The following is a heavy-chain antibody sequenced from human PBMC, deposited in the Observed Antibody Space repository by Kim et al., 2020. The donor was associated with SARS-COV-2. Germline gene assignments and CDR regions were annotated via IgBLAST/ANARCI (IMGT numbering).Heavy chain of an antibody. CDR3: ARAHTYYYDTRQPVGY. CDR1: GFTFSDYY. CDR2: ISSSGSTI. V-gene: IGHV3-11*04. D-gene: IGHD3-22*01. Sequence: GGSLRLSCAASGFTFSDYYMSWIRQAPGKGLEWVSYISSSGSTIYYADSVKGRFTISRDNAKNSLYLQMNSLRAEDTAVYYCARAHTYYYDTRQPVGYWGQRTLVTVSS. J-gene: IGHJ4*02.